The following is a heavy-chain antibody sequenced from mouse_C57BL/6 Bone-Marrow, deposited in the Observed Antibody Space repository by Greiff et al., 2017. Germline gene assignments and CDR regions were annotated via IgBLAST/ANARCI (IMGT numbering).Heavy chain of an antibody. V-gene: IGHV1-19*01. CDR2: INPYNGGT. CDR3: VYYDYDGGGFDY. Sequence: EVQLQQSGPVLVKPGASVKMSCKASGYTFTDYYMNWVKQSHGKSLEWIGVINPYNGGTSYNQKFKGKATLTVDKSSSTAYMELNSLTSEDSAVYYCVYYDYDGGGFDYWGQGTTLTVSS. J-gene: IGHJ2*01. CDR1: GYTFTDYY. D-gene: IGHD2-4*01.